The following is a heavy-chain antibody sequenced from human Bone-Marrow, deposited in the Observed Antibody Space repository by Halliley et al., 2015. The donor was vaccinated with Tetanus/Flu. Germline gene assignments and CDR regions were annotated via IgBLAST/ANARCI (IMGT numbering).Heavy chain of an antibody. D-gene: IGHD2-21*01. J-gene: IGHJ6*02. Sequence: SLRLSCAASGFTFDDYAMHWVRQAPGKGLEWVSGITWNSGNIGYADSVKGRFTISRDNAKKSLYLQMNSLRAEDSALYHCVKDRAPRVVDPIDYYGLDVWGQGTTVTVS. CDR3: VKDRAPRVVDPIDYYGLDV. V-gene: IGHV3-9*01. CDR1: GFTFDDYA. CDR2: ITWNSGNI.